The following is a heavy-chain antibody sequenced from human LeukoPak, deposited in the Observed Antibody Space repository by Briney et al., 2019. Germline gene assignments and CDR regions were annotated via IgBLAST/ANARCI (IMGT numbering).Heavy chain of an antibody. CDR2: IYYSGST. V-gene: IGHV4-59*01. CDR3: ARALYYYDSSGYYYYFDY. J-gene: IGHJ4*02. D-gene: IGHD3-22*01. Sequence: PSETLSLTCTVSGGSISSYYWSWIRQPPGKGLEWIGYIYYSGSTNYNPSLKSRVTTSVDTSKNQFSLKLSSVTAADTAVYYCARALYYYDSSGYYYYFDYWGQGTLVTVSS. CDR1: GGSISSYY.